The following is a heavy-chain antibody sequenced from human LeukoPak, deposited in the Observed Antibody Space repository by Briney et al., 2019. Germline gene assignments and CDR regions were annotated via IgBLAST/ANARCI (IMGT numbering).Heavy chain of an antibody. Sequence: GGSLRLSCVASGFTFSTYWMSWVRQAPGKGLEWVAYIKPDGSEKSYVDSVKGRFTISRDNAKNSLYLQMNSLRAEDTAVCSCARGHWFDPWGQGTLVTVSS. CDR3: ARGHWFDP. CDR2: IKPDGSEK. J-gene: IGHJ5*02. CDR1: GFTFSTYW. V-gene: IGHV3-7*03.